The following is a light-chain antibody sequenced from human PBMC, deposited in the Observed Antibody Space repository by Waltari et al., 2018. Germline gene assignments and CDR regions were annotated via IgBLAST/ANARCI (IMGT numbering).Light chain of an antibody. V-gene: IGLV3-21*03. J-gene: IGLJ3*02. CDR1: NIGSEH. Sequence: SFVLTQPPSVSVAPGRTAAITCGGDNIGSEHVNWYQQRPGQAPVLVIYDDTDRPSGSPGRFSGSNSGDTATLTSSGVEAGDEAVYYCQVWDSVSDHWVFGGGAKLTVL. CDR3: QVWDSVSDHWV. CDR2: DDT.